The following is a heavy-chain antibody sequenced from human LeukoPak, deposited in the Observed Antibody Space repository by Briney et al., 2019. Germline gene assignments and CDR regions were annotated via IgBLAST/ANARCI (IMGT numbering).Heavy chain of an antibody. CDR3: STLTSRGLSDS. V-gene: IGHV3-15*01. D-gene: IGHD1-20*01. J-gene: IGHJ4*02. CDR2: IKSKADGETI. CDR1: GFTFSNYA. Sequence: GGSLRFSCAAYGFTFSNYAMSWVRQAPGKGLEWVGRIKSKADGETIDYAAPVKGRFTFSRDDSKNMLYLQMNSLKSEDTAVYYCSTLTSRGLSDSWGQGTLVTVSS.